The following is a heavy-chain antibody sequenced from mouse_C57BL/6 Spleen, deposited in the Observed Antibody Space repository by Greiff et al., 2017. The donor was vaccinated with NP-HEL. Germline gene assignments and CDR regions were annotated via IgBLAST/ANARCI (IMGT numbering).Heavy chain of an antibody. J-gene: IGHJ2*01. D-gene: IGHD2-2*01. Sequence: VQLQQSGAELVRPGASVTLSCKASGYTFTDYEMHWVKQTPVHGLEWIGAIDPETGGTAYNQKFKGKAILTADKSSSTAYMELRSLTSEDSAVYYCTREGVSTMVTTGGFDYWGQGTTLTVSS. CDR3: TREGVSTMVTTGGFDY. CDR1: GYTFTDYE. CDR2: IDPETGGT. V-gene: IGHV1-15*01.